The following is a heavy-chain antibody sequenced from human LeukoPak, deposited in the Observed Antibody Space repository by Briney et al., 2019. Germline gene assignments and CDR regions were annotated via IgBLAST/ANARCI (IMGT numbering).Heavy chain of an antibody. CDR3: ARDESGMAY. CDR1: GFTFSDYY. Sequence: PGGSLRLSCAASGFTFSDYYMTWVRQAPGKGLEWVANIKQDGSEKYYVDSVRGRFTISRDNAKNSLYLQMNSLTAEDTAVYYCARDESGMAYWGQGTLVTVSS. J-gene: IGHJ4*02. V-gene: IGHV3-7*05. CDR2: IKQDGSEK. D-gene: IGHD1-1*01.